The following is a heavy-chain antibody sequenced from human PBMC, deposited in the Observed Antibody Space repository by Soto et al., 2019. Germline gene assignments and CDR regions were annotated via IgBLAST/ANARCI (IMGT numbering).Heavy chain of an antibody. CDR1: GFSFSDYF. CDR3: ARGLECRGIFWDNPPWSPP. J-gene: IGHJ5*02. Sequence: ASVKVYCKASGFSFSDYFMHWVRQAPGQGLEWMGIINPSGDSRNYAQKFQGRVTITRDTSTSTVYMDLSSLRYEDTAVYFCARGLECRGIFWDNPPWSPPWGQGPRSTFPS. CDR2: INPSGDSR. D-gene: IGHD3-3*01. V-gene: IGHV1-46*01.